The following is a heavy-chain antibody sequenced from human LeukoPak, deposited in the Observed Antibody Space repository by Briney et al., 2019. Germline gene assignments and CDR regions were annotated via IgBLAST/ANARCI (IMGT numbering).Heavy chain of an antibody. D-gene: IGHD1-1*01. V-gene: IGHV5-51*01. Sequence: GESLKISCKGSGYSFTSYWIGWVRQMPGKGLEWMGIIYPGDSDTRYSPSFQGQVTISADKSISTAYLQWGSLKASDTAIYYCARLLNWNDGVGAFDIWGQGTMVTVSS. J-gene: IGHJ3*02. CDR3: ARLLNWNDGVGAFDI. CDR1: GYSFTSYW. CDR2: IYPGDSDT.